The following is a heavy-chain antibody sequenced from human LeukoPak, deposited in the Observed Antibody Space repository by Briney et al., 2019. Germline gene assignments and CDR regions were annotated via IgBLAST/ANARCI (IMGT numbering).Heavy chain of an antibody. D-gene: IGHD3-22*01. Sequence: SETLSLTCTVSGGSISCYYWSWIRQPPGKGLEWIGNIYDSGSTNYNPSLKSRVTISVDTSKNQCSLKLSSVTAADTAVYYCARQSISGSSLSYFDYWGQGTLVNVSS. V-gene: IGHV4-59*01. J-gene: IGHJ4*02. CDR3: ARQSISGSSLSYFDY. CDR2: IYDSGST. CDR1: GGSISCYY.